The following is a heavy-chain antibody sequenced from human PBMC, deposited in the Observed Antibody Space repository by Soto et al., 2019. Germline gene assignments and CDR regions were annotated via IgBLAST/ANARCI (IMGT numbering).Heavy chain of an antibody. CDR1: GGSISSSSYY. J-gene: IGHJ5*02. D-gene: IGHD6-13*01. Sequence: PSETLSLTCTVSGGSISSSSYYWGWIRQPPGKGLEWIGYIYYSGSTYYNPSLKSRVTISVDTSKNQFSLKLSSVTAADTAVYYCARFSSSWYWFDPWGQGTLVTVSS. CDR3: ARFSSSWYWFDP. CDR2: IYYSGST. V-gene: IGHV4-31*03.